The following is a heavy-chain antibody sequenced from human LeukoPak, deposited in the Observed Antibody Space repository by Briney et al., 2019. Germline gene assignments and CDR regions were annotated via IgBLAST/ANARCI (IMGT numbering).Heavy chain of an antibody. CDR2: ISDSGTNT. CDR1: GFTFSSYS. Sequence: PGGSLRLSCAASGFTFSSYSMNWVRQAPGKGLEWVSAISDSGTNTYYADTVKGRFTISRDNSKNTLYLQMNGLRAEDTAMYYRAKPPTGAADIRDYWGQGTLVTVSS. J-gene: IGHJ4*02. CDR3: AKPPTGAADIRDY. V-gene: IGHV3-23*01. D-gene: IGHD7-27*01.